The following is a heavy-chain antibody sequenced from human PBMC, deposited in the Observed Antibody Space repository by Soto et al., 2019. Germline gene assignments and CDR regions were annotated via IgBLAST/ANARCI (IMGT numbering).Heavy chain of an antibody. Sequence: EVQLLESGGGLVQPGGSLRLSCAASGFTFSSFPMSWVRQPPGKGLEWVSTISTSSANTHYADSVKGRLTISRDNSKNTLYLQLNSLGAADTALSYCAKVLWRAETRDHFDVWGKGTAVIVSS. CDR1: GFTFSSFP. CDR2: ISTSSANT. D-gene: IGHD1-26*01. CDR3: AKVLWRAETRDHFDV. V-gene: IGHV3-23*01. J-gene: IGHJ6*04.